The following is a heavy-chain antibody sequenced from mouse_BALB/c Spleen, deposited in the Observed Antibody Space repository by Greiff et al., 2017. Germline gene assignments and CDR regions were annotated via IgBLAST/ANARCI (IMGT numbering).Heavy chain of an antibody. D-gene: IGHD1-1*02. CDR1: GYTFTSYW. CDR3: TRYGHWYFDV. CDR2: IYPGNSDT. J-gene: IGHJ1*01. Sequence: VQLQQSGTVLARPGASVKMSCKASGYTFTSYWMHWVKQRPGQGLEWIGAIYPGNSDTSYNQKFKGKAKLTAVTSTSTAYMELSSLTNEDSAVYYCTRYGHWYFDVWGAGTTVTVSS. V-gene: IGHV1-5*01.